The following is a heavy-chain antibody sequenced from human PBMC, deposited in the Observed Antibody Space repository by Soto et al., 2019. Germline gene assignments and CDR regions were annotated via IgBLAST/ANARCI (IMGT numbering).Heavy chain of an antibody. CDR3: ARGPSTTRWFDP. CDR2: IYYSGNT. J-gene: IGHJ5*02. V-gene: IGHV4-31*03. D-gene: IGHD4-17*01. CDR1: GASISSGGYY. Sequence: SETLSLTCTVSGASISSGGYYWSWIRQHPGKGLEWIGYIYYSGNTYYNPSLKSRLTISVDTSKNQFSLKLSSVTAADTAVYYCARGPSTTRWFDPWGQGTLVNVSS.